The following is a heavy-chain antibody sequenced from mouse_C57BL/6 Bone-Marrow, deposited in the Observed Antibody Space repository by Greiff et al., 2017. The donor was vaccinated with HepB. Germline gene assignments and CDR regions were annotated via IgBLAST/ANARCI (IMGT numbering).Heavy chain of an antibody. Sequence: EVKLMESGGGLVQPGGSLSLSCAASGFTFTDYYMSWVRQPPGKALEWLGFIRNKANGYTTEYSASVKGRFTISRDNSQSILYLQMNALRAEDSATYYCARWGLRRYFDYWCQGTTLTVSS. CDR2: IRNKANGYTT. J-gene: IGHJ2*01. V-gene: IGHV7-3*01. CDR1: GFTFTDYY. D-gene: IGHD2-2*01. CDR3: ARWGLRRYFDY.